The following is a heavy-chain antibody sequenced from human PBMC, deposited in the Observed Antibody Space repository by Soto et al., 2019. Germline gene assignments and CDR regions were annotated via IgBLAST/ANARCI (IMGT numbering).Heavy chain of an antibody. V-gene: IGHV3-30-3*01. D-gene: IGHD1-26*01. CDR1: GFTFSSYA. Sequence: GGSLRLSCAASGFTFSSYAMHWVRQAPGKGLEWVAVISYDGSNKYYADSVKGRFTISRDNSKNTLYLQMNSLRAEDTAVYYCARAYSESYYDPYYYYYGMDVWGQGTTVTVSS. CDR2: ISYDGSNK. J-gene: IGHJ6*02. CDR3: ARAYSESYYDPYYYYYGMDV.